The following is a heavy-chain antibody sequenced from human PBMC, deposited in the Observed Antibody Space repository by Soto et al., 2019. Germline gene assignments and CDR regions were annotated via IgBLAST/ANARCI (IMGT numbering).Heavy chain of an antibody. Sequence: SETLSLTCNVTGFSISSGFYWSWVRQTPGKGLEWIGSIYRPGNSYRNPSLEGRLIVSMDLSNNQFLLKLAPVTAADTAIYYCAREKVGTTFFDNWGQGTQVTVSS. CDR2: IYRPGNS. CDR3: AREKVGTTFFDN. CDR1: GFSISSGFY. D-gene: IGHD1-1*01. J-gene: IGHJ4*02. V-gene: IGHV4-38-2*02.